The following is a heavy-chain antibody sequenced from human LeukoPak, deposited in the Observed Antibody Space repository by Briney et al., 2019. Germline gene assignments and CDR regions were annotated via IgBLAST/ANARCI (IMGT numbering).Heavy chain of an antibody. V-gene: IGHV3-23*01. CDR2: LTGSGDKT. J-gene: IGHJ4*02. Sequence: GSLRLSCAASGFTFTSYAMLWVRQAPGKGLEWVSSLTGSGDKTYYADSVKGRFTISRDNSKSTLYLQMNSLRVEDTAVYYCARRGEARGQFDYWGQGAPVTVSS. D-gene: IGHD3-16*01. CDR3: ARRGEARGQFDY. CDR1: GFTFTSYA.